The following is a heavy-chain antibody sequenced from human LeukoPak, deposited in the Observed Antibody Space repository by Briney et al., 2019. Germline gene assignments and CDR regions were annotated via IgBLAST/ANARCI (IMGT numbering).Heavy chain of an antibody. CDR1: GGSFSGYY. V-gene: IGHV4-34*01. J-gene: IGHJ4*02. CDR2: INHSGST. D-gene: IGHD3-10*01. CDR3: ARGRARYYYGSGSSHRFDY. Sequence: SETLSLTWAVYGGSFSGYYWSWILQPPGKGLEWIGEINHSGSTNYNPSLKSRVTISVDTSKNQFSLKLSSVTAADAAVYYCARGRARYYYGSGSSHRFDYWGQGTLVTVSS.